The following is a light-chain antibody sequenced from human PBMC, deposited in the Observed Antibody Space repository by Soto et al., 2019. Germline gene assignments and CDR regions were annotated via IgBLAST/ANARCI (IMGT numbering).Light chain of an antibody. CDR3: QQYGSSSWT. V-gene: IGKV3-20*01. CDR1: QSVSSNY. CDR2: GAS. Sequence: EIVLTQSPGTLSLSPGERATLSCRASQSVSSNYLAWYQQKPGQAPRLLIYGASSRATGIPHRFSGSGSGTDFTLTISRLEPEDFEVYYCQQYGSSSWTFGQGTKVDIK. J-gene: IGKJ1*01.